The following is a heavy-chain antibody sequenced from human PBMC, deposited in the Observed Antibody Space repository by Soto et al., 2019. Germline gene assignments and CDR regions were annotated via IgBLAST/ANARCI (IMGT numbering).Heavy chain of an antibody. J-gene: IGHJ4*02. V-gene: IGHV4-59*02. CDR3: TRGVGWLVDY. CDR2: IDSSGST. D-gene: IGHD6-19*01. Sequence: QVQLQESGPGLVKPSETLSLTCTVSDDFVTTYYWSWFRQPPGKGLEWIGYIDSSGSTKYNPSLRSRATISIGTSKNQFSLMLTSVTAADTAVYYCTRGVGWLVDYWGQGALVTVSS. CDR1: DDFVTTYY.